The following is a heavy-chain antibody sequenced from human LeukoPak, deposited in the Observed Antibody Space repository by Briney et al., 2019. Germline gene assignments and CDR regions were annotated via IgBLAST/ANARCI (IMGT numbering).Heavy chain of an antibody. D-gene: IGHD1-7*01. Sequence: PSETLSLTCTVSGGSISSSYWSWIRQPPGKGLEWIGHISNSGSTNYNPSLKSRLTISVDMSKNQFSLKLRAVTAADTAVYYCATYNWNYDFANFDYWGQGTLVTVSS. CDR1: GGSISSSY. J-gene: IGHJ4*02. CDR2: ISNSGST. CDR3: ATYNWNYDFANFDY. V-gene: IGHV4-59*08.